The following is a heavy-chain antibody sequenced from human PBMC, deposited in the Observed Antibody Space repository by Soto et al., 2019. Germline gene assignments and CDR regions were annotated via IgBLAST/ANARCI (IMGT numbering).Heavy chain of an antibody. J-gene: IGHJ4*02. CDR3: ARDRPIVVVPAAIRNNWNFFDY. CDR2: IYTSGST. Sequence: SETLSLTCTVSGGSISSYYWSWIRQPAGKGLEWIGRIYTSGSTNYNPSLKSRVTMSVDTSKNQFSLKLSSVTAADTAVYYCARDRPIVVVPAAIRNNWNFFDYWGQGTLVT. D-gene: IGHD2-2*02. CDR1: GGSISSYY. V-gene: IGHV4-4*07.